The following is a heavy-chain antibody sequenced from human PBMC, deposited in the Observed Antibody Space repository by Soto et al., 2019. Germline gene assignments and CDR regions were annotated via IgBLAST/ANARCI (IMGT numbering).Heavy chain of an antibody. CDR2: ITPIFGTP. CDR1: GGTFSTYA. CDR3: ARSGYQLPSGYYIYGIDV. D-gene: IGHD2-2*01. J-gene: IGHJ6*02. Sequence: QVQLVQSGAEVNKPGSSVKVSCKASGGTFSTYAISWVRHAPGQVLEWMGGITPIFGTPNYAQKFQGRVTISADESTSTANKEFSSLRSDDTAVYYGARSGYQLPSGYYIYGIDVWGQGTTVAVSS. V-gene: IGHV1-69*01.